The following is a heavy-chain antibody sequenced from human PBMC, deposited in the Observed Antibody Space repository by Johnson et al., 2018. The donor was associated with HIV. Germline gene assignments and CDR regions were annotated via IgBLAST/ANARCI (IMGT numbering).Heavy chain of an antibody. Sequence: QVKLVESGGGVVQPGGSLRLSCAASGFTFSSYGMHWVRQAPGKGLEWVAFIHYDGSNEYYADSVKGRFTISRDNSKNTLYLQMNTLRVEDTAVYYCAKDGGSSWSAFDIWGQGTMVTVSS. CDR1: GFTFSSYG. V-gene: IGHV3-30*02. CDR2: IHYDGSNE. CDR3: AKDGGSSWSAFDI. J-gene: IGHJ3*02. D-gene: IGHD6-13*01.